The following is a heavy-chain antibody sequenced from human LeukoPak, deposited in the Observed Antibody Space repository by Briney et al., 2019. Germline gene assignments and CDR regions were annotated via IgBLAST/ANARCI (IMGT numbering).Heavy chain of an antibody. CDR1: GYTFTGYY. Sequence: GASVKVSCKASGYTFTGYYMHWVRQAPGQGLGWMGWINPNSGGTNYAQKFQGWVTMTRDTSISTAYMELSRLRSDDTAVYYCARDRNIVATEFDYWGQGTLVTVSS. D-gene: IGHD5-12*01. CDR2: INPNSGGT. CDR3: ARDRNIVATEFDY. J-gene: IGHJ4*02. V-gene: IGHV1-2*04.